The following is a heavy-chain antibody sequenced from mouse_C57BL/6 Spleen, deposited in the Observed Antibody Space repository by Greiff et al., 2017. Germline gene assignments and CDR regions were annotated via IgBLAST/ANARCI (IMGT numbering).Heavy chain of an antibody. CDR3: ARWDGYYYAMDY. Sequence: VQVVESGAELVRPGASVKLSCKASGYTFTDYYINWVKQRPGQGLEWIARIYPGSGNTYYNEKFKGKATLTAEKSSSTAYMQLSSLTSEDSAVYFCARWDGYYYAMDYWGQGTSVTVSS. J-gene: IGHJ4*01. CDR2: IYPGSGNT. D-gene: IGHD2-3*01. CDR1: GYTFTDYY. V-gene: IGHV1-76*01.